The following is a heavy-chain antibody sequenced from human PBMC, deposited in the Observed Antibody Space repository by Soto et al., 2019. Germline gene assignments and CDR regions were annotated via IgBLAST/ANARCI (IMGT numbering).Heavy chain of an antibody. CDR2: ISYDGSNK. CDR3: AKDYDILPGYYSGWFDP. V-gene: IGHV3-30*18. J-gene: IGHJ5*02. Sequence: QVQLVESGGGVVQPGRSLRLSCAASGFTFSSYGMHWVRQAPGKGLEWVAVISYDGSNKYYADSVKGRFTISRDNSKNTLYLQMNSLRAEDTAVYYCAKDYDILPGYYSGWFDPWGQGTLVTVSS. CDR1: GFTFSSYG. D-gene: IGHD3-9*01.